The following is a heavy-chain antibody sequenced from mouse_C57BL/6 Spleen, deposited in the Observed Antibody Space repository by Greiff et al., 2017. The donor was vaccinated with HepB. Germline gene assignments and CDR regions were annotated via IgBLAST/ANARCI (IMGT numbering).Heavy chain of an antibody. CDR2: IDPSDSYT. J-gene: IGHJ3*02. V-gene: IGHV1-50*01. CDR3: AGGDYGSM. Sequence: QVQLQQSGAELVKPGASVKLSCKASGYTFTSYWMQWVKQRPGQGLEWIGEIDPSDSYTNYNQKFKGKATVTVDTSSSTAYMQLSSLTSEYSAVYYCAGGDYGSMWGQGTLVTVSA. D-gene: IGHD1-1*01. CDR1: GYTFTSYW.